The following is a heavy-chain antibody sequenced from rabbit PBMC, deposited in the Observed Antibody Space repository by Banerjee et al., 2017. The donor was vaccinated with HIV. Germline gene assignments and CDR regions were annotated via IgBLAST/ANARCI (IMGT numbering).Heavy chain of an antibody. J-gene: IGHJ4*01. V-gene: IGHV1S45*01. D-gene: IGHD6-1*01. Sequence: QEQLEESGGGLVKPGGTLTLICTASGFSFSSGYDISWVRQAPGKGLEWITSIYSGSGTTYYATWAKGRFTVSKTSSTTVTLQMTNLTAADTATYFCASDIHGYGVFDLWGPGTLVTVS. CDR1: GFSFSSGYD. CDR3: ASDIHGYGVFDL. CDR2: IYSGSGTT.